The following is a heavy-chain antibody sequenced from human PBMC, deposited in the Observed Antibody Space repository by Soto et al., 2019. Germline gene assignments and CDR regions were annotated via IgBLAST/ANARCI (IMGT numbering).Heavy chain of an antibody. V-gene: IGHV3-23*01. J-gene: IGHJ4*02. Sequence: GGSLRLSCAASGFTFSIYAMSWVRQAPGKGLEWVSAISNSGGRTYYADSVKGRFTISRDNSKDTLYLQMHSLRVEDTAVYYCAKDVAEPDMAAAGSDSWGQGTLVTVSS. CDR1: GFTFSIYA. D-gene: IGHD6-13*01. CDR3: AKDVAEPDMAAAGSDS. CDR2: ISNSGGRT.